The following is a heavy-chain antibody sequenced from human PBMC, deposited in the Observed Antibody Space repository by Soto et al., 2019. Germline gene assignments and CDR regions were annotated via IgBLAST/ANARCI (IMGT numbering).Heavy chain of an antibody. J-gene: IGHJ4*02. CDR3: ARHNSLGYYDILTGHLDY. CDR2: IYYSGST. V-gene: IGHV4-39*01. Sequence: QLQLQESGPGLVKPSETLSLTCTVSGGSISSSSYYWGWIRQPPGKGLEWIGSIYYSGSTYYNPSLKSRVTISVDTSKNQFSLKLSSVTAADTAVYYCARHNSLGYYDILTGHLDYWGQGTLVTVSS. D-gene: IGHD3-9*01. CDR1: GGSISSSSYY.